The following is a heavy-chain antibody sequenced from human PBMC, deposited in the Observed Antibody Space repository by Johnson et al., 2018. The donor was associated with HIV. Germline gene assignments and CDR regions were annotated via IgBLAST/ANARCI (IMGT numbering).Heavy chain of an antibody. CDR3: AKGIPKYDSRGYDAFDI. CDR1: GFTFSDYY. CDR2: ISYDGSNK. Sequence: VESGGGLVKPGGSLRLSCAASGFTFSDYYMSWIRQAPGKGLEWVAVISYDGSNKYFADSVKGRFTISRDNSRYTLYLQMSSLRAEDTAVYYCAKGIPKYDSRGYDAFDIWGQGTMVTVSS. D-gene: IGHD3-22*01. V-gene: IGHV3-30*18. J-gene: IGHJ3*02.